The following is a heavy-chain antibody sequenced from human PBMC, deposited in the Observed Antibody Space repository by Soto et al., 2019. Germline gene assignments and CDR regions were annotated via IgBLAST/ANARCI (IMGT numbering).Heavy chain of an antibody. V-gene: IGHV3-9*01. CDR3: AKDNLGRFGESYFDL. Sequence: EVQLVESGGGLVQPGRSLRLSCAASGFTFDDYAMHWVRQAPGKGLEWVSGISWNSGSIGYADSVKGRFTISRDNAKNPLYLQMNSLRAEDTALYYCAKDNLGRFGESYFDLWGRGTLVTVSS. D-gene: IGHD3-10*01. J-gene: IGHJ2*01. CDR1: GFTFDDYA. CDR2: ISWNSGSI.